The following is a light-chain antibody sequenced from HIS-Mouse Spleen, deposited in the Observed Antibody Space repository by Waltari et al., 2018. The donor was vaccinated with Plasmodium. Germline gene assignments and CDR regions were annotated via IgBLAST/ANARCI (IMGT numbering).Light chain of an antibody. CDR2: EVS. J-gene: IGLJ2*01. V-gene: IGLV2-8*01. CDR1: SSDVGGSNY. Sequence: QSALTQPPSASGSPGPSVTIPCTGTSSDVGGSNYVSWYQQYPGKAPKRLIYEVSKRPSWVPDRFSGSKSGNTASLTVSGLQAEDEADYYCSSYAGSNNVVFGGGTKLTVL. CDR3: SSYAGSNNVV.